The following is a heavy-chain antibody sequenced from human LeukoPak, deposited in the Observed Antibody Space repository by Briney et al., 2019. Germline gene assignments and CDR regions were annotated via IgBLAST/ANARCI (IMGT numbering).Heavy chain of an antibody. CDR1: GYTFSSYA. CDR3: TTDSGRSYFYFNF. J-gene: IGHJ4*02. CDR2: IRPETGEP. V-gene: IGHV1-24*01. Sequence: GASVKVSCKASGYTFSSYAMNWVRQAPGQGLEWVGGIRPETGEPIYAQKFQGRVTVTEDTVTDTGYMELRSLTSDDTAVYFCTTDSGRSYFYFNFWGQGTLVTVSS. D-gene: IGHD3-10*01.